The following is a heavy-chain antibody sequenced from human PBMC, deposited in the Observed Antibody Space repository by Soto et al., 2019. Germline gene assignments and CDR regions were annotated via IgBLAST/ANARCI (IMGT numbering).Heavy chain of an antibody. CDR2: INPNSGGT. J-gene: IGHJ6*02. D-gene: IGHD3-10*01. V-gene: IGHV1-2*04. CDR1: GYTFTGYY. Sequence: ASVKVSCKASGYTFTGYYMHWVRQAPGQGLEWMGWINPNSGGTNYAQKFQGWVTMTRDTSISTAYMELSRLRSDDTGVYYCARGKGDGKSRGSMDVWGQGTTVTVSS. CDR3: ARGKGDGKSRGSMDV.